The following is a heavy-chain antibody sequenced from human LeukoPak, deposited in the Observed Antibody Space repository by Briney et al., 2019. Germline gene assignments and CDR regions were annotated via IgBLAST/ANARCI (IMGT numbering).Heavy chain of an antibody. CDR1: GESIDSYY. CDR3: ARLPRYGGYDHFDY. CDR2: IYYRGTT. Sequence: PSETLSLTCTVYGESIDSYYWSWIRQPPGKGLEWIGYIYYRGTTSYNPFLKSRVTISVDTSKNQFSLKLNSVTAADTAVYYCARLPRYGGYDHFDYWGQGILVIVSS. D-gene: IGHD5-12*01. J-gene: IGHJ4*02. V-gene: IGHV4-59*12.